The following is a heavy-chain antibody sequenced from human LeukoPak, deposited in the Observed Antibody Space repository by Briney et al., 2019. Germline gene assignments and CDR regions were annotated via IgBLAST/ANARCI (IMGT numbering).Heavy chain of an antibody. CDR3: ARVGYYDSS. CDR1: GGSISSYY. J-gene: IGHJ4*02. Sequence: SEALSLTCTVSGGSISSYYWSWIRQPPGKGMEWIGYIYYSGSTNYNPSLKSRVTISVDTSKNQFSLKLSSVTAADTAVYYCARVGYYDSSWGQGTLVTVSS. D-gene: IGHD3-22*01. V-gene: IGHV4-59*01. CDR2: IYYSGST.